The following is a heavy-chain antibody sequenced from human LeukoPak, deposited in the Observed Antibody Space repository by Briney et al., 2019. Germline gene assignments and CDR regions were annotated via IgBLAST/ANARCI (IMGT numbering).Heavy chain of an antibody. Sequence: HPGGSLRLSCAASGFTFGSYAMSWVRQAPGKGLEWVSAISGSGGSTYYADSVKGRFTISRDNSKNTLYLQMNSLRAEDTAVYYCTRGGVQLWLGDYYYYMDVWGKGTTVTVSS. CDR1: GFTFGSYA. D-gene: IGHD5-18*01. J-gene: IGHJ6*03. CDR2: ISGSGGST. CDR3: TRGGVQLWLGDYYYYMDV. V-gene: IGHV3-23*01.